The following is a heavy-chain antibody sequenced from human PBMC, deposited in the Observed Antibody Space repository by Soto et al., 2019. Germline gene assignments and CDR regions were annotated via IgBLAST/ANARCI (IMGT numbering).Heavy chain of an antibody. CDR2: IFSNDEK. CDR1: GFSLSNARMG. CDR3: ARIRNILVGYSGYDGMHDY. V-gene: IGHV2-26*01. J-gene: IGHJ4*02. D-gene: IGHD5-12*01. Sequence: QVTLKESGPVLVNPTETLTLTCTVSGFSLSNARMGVSWIRQPPGKALEWLEHIFSNDEKSYSTSLKSRLTISKDTSKSQVVLTMTNMDPVDTATYYCARIRNILVGYSGYDGMHDYWGQGTLVTVSS.